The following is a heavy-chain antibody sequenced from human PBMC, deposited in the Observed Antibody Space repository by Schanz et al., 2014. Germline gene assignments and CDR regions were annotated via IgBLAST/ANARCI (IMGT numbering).Heavy chain of an antibody. CDR2: LHYSGTT. V-gene: IGHV4-39*01. Sequence: QVQLQESGPGLVKPSETLSLTCTVSGGSVSNNRYSWNWVRLPPGKGLEWIATLHYSGTTYYNPSTKRRVTCSLDTPKTQFFRRRSSVTAADTATYYCARHGELGGCSSSSCWALNWFDPWGQGTLVTVSS. D-gene: IGHD2-2*01. J-gene: IGHJ5*02. CDR1: GGSVSNNRYS. CDR3: ARHGELGGCSSSSCWALNWFDP.